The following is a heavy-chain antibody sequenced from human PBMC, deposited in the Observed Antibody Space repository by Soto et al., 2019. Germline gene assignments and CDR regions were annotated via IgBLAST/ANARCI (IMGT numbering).Heavy chain of an antibody. CDR1: GYTFASDA. CDR2: ISAYNGNT. J-gene: IGHJ4*02. Sequence: QVQLVQSGAEVKKPGASVKVSCKASGYTFASDAISWMRQAPGQGLEWMGWISAYNGNTNYAQKLQGRVTMTTDTSTSTAHMELRSLRSDDTSVYYCARDPPPPDYWGQGTRVIVSS. CDR3: ARDPPPPDY. V-gene: IGHV1-18*01.